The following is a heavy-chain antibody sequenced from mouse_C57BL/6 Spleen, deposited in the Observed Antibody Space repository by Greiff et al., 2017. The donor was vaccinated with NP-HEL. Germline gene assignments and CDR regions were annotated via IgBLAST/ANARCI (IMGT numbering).Heavy chain of an antibody. CDR3: AREDYYGSSDY. Sequence: VMLVESGAELVKPGASVKISCKASGYAFSSYWMNWVKQRPGKGLEWIGQIYPGDGDTNYNGKFKGKATLTADKTSSTAYMQLSSLTSEDSAVYFCAREDYYGSSDYWGQGTTLTVSS. V-gene: IGHV1-80*01. CDR2: IYPGDGDT. D-gene: IGHD1-1*01. J-gene: IGHJ2*01. CDR1: GYAFSSYW.